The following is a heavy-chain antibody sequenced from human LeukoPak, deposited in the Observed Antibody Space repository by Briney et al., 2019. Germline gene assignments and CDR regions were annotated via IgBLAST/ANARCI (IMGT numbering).Heavy chain of an antibody. V-gene: IGHV4-31*03. J-gene: IGHJ4*02. Sequence: SETLSLTCTVSGGSISSGGYYWSWIRQHPGKGLEWIGYIYYSGSTYYNPSLKSRVTISVDTSKNQFSLKLSSVTAADTAVYYCARDGRAEGGSYRDSCFDYWGQGTLVTVSS. CDR1: GGSISSGGYY. CDR2: IYYSGST. D-gene: IGHD1-26*01. CDR3: ARDGRAEGGSYRDSCFDY.